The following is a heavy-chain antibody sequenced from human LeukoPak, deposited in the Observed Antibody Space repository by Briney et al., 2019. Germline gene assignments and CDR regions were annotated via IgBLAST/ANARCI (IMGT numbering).Heavy chain of an antibody. V-gene: IGHV3-23*01. CDR3: AKAAGIVPAAIRKFVWSDP. CDR1: GFTFSSYA. CDR2: ISGSGGST. Sequence: GGSLRLSCAASGFTFSSYAMSWVRQAPGKGLEWVSAISGSGGSTYYADSVKGRFTISRDNSKNTLYLQMNSLRAEDTAVYYCAKAAGIVPAAIRKFVWSDPWGQGTLVTVSS. J-gene: IGHJ5*02. D-gene: IGHD2-2*01.